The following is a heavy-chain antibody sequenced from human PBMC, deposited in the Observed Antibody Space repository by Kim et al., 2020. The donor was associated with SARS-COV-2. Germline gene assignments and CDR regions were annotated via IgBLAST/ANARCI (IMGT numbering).Heavy chain of an antibody. Sequence: GYAESVKGRFTISRDNAKNSLYLQMNSLRAEDTALYHCARVEPHPYLTYDYWGQGTLVTVSS. D-gene: IGHD2-2*01. J-gene: IGHJ4*02. V-gene: IGHV3-20*01. CDR3: ARVEPHPYLTYDY.